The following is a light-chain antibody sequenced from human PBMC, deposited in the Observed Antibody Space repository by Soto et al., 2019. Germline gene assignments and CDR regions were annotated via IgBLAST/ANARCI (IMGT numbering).Light chain of an antibody. J-gene: IGKJ2*01. CDR3: QQYSSYPYT. V-gene: IGKV1-5*01. CDR1: QSITTW. CDR2: DGS. Sequence: DIQMTQSPSTLSASVGDRVSITCRASQSITTWLAWYQQQPGKAPKLLIYDGSSWESGVSSRFSGSGSGTEFTLAISSLRPEDFATYYCQQYSSYPYTFGQGTNLEI.